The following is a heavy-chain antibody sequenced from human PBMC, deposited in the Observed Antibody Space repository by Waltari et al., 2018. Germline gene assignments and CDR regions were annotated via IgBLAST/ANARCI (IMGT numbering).Heavy chain of an antibody. V-gene: IGHV4-39*01. Sequence: QMQLQESGPGLVKPSETLSLTCTVSGGSISSNSYYWGWIRQPPGKGLEWIGTIYYSGSTYYNPSLKSRVSISADTSKNQFSLKLSSVTAADTAVYYCARGRVLRYFDWFPGGDHWSQGTLVTVS. CDR3: ARGRVLRYFDWFPGGDH. CDR2: IYYSGST. J-gene: IGHJ4*02. CDR1: GGSISSNSYY. D-gene: IGHD3-9*01.